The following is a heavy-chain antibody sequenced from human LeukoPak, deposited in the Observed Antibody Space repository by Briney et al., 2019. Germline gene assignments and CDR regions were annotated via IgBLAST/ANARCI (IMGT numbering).Heavy chain of an antibody. CDR2: NIPIFGTA. V-gene: IGHV1-69*05. CDR3: ARVYDSSGYVFDY. J-gene: IGHJ4*02. Sequence: SVEVSCKASRGTFTSYAISWVRQAPGQGLEWMGGNIPIFGTANYAQKFQGRVTLTTDESTSTAYTELSSLRSEATAVYYCARVYDSSGYVFDYWGQGTLVTVSS. D-gene: IGHD3-22*01. CDR1: RGTFTSYA.